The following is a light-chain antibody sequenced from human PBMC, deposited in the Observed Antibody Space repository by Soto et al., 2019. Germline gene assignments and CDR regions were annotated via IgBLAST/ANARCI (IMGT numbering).Light chain of an antibody. Sequence: EVVLTQSPVTLSLSPGERATLSCRASQSFRGLLAWYQQKPGQAPRLLIYDASNRATGIPARFSGSGSGTDFTLTISSLEPEDFAVYYCQQRSNWPPRLTFGGGTKVEIK. CDR1: QSFRGL. J-gene: IGKJ4*01. CDR3: QQRSNWPPRLT. V-gene: IGKV3-11*01. CDR2: DAS.